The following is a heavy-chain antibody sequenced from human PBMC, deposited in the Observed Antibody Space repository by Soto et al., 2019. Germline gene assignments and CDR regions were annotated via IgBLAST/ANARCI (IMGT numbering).Heavy chain of an antibody. CDR1: VGSISSYY. Sequence: SDTLSLTCTVSVGSISSYYWSWVRQPPGKGLEWNAYIYYSGSTNYNPSLKSRVTISVDTSKNQFSLKLRSVPAADTAVYYCARDKSIVGATTGFGYWGQGTLVTVS. CDR3: ARDKSIVGATTGFGY. J-gene: IGHJ4*02. V-gene: IGHV4-59*01. CDR2: IYYSGST. D-gene: IGHD1-26*01.